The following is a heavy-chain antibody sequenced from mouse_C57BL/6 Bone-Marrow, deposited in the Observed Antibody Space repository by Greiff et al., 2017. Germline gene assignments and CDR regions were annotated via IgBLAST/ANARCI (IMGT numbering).Heavy chain of an antibody. CDR2: GQGLEWIG. CDR1: YTFSRRLH. CDR3: SEDSAVYYWAWGEEPLAY. V-gene: IGHV1-87*01. J-gene: IGHJ3*01. Sequence: QVQLLQSGPELARPWASVKISCQAFYTFSRRLHFAIRDTTYWMRWVKQRPGQGLEWIGAIYPGNGDTSYYEKFKGKATLTADKSASTAYMQLSSLTSEDSAVYYWAWGEEPLAYWCQGTLVTVSA. D-gene: IGHD2-13*01.